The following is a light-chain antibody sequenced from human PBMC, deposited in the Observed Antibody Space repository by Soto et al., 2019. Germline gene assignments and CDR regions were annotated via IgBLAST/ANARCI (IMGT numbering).Light chain of an antibody. CDR1: QSISSW. J-gene: IGKJ1*01. Sequence: DIQMTQSPSTLSASVGDRVTITCRASQSISSWLAWYQQKPGKAPKLLIYKASSLESGVPSRFSGSGSGTDLTLTSSRLEHDDFATYYCQQYNDYAWTFGQGTKVEIK. V-gene: IGKV1-5*03. CDR2: KAS. CDR3: QQYNDYAWT.